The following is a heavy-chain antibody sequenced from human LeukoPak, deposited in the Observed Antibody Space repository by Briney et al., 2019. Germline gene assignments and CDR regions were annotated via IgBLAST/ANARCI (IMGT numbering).Heavy chain of an antibody. V-gene: IGHV4-34*01. CDR1: GGSFSGYY. Sequence: PSETLSLTCAVYGGSFSGYYWSWIRQPPGKGLEWIGEINHSGSTNYNPSLKSRVAISVDTSKNQFSLKLRSVTAADTSVYYCARDVSGGGYYYWGQGTLVTVSS. D-gene: IGHD1-26*01. CDR3: ARDVSGGGYYY. J-gene: IGHJ4*02. CDR2: INHSGST.